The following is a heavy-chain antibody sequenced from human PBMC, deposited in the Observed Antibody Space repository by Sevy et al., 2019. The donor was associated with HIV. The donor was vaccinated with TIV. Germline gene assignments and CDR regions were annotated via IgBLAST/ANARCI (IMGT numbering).Heavy chain of an antibody. J-gene: IGHJ4*02. V-gene: IGHV2-5*02. CDR2: IYWDDDK. D-gene: IGHD2-2*02. Sequence: SGPTLVNPTQTLTLTCTFSGFSLSTSGVGVGWIRQPPGKALEWLALIYWDDDKRYSPSLKRRLNITKDTSKNQVVLTMTNMYPVDTATYYCAHIETPRYTFLFDYWGQGTLVTVSS. CDR3: AHIETPRYTFLFDY. CDR1: GFSLSTSGVG.